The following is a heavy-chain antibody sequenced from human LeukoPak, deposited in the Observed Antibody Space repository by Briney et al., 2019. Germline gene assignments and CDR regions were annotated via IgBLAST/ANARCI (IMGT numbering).Heavy chain of an antibody. CDR2: ISGSGGST. V-gene: IGHV3-23*01. CDR1: GFTFSSYA. D-gene: IGHD2-2*01. J-gene: IGHJ5*02. Sequence: GGSLRLSCAASGFTFSSYAMSWVRQAPGKGLEWVSAISGSGGSTYYADSVKGRFTISRDNSKNTLYLQMNSLRAEDTAVYYCAEVGVPAAVYNWFDPWGQGTLVTVSS. CDR3: AEVGVPAAVYNWFDP.